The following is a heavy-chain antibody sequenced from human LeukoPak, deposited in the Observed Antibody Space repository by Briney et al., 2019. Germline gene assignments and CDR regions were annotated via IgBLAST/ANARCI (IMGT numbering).Heavy chain of an antibody. CDR1: GFTVSSNY. J-gene: IGHJ4*02. Sequence: GGSLRLSCAASGFTVSSNYMSWVRQAPGKGLEWVSVIYSGGSTFYADSVKGGFSISRDNSKNTLYLQMNSLRAEDTAVHYCASARGPNYGSLGDWGQGTLVTVSS. D-gene: IGHD3-10*01. V-gene: IGHV3-53*01. CDR2: IYSGGST. CDR3: ASARGPNYGSLGD.